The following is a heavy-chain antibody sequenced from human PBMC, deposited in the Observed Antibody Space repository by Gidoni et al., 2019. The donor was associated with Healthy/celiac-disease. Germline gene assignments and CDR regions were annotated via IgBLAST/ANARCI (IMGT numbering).Heavy chain of an antibody. V-gene: IGHV3-23*01. Sequence: EVQLLESGGGLVQPGGSLSLSCAASGFTFSSYAMSWVRQAPGKGLEWVSAISGSGGSTYYADSVKGRFTISRDNSKNTLYLQMNSLRAEDTAVYYCAKYCSSTSCYKSLEAFDYWGQGTLVTVSS. D-gene: IGHD2-2*02. CDR3: AKYCSSTSCYKSLEAFDY. CDR2: ISGSGGST. CDR1: GFTFSSYA. J-gene: IGHJ4*02.